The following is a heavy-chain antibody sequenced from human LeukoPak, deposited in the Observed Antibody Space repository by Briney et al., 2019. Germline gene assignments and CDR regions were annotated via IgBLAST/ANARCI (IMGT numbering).Heavy chain of an antibody. CDR1: GFTFTDYY. D-gene: IGHD1-14*01. V-gene: IGHV1-2*06. CDR3: ATDGGNHNFDY. J-gene: IGHJ4*02. CDR2: IILNGGAT. Sequence: GASVKVSCKASGFTFTDYYLHWVRQAPGQGLEWMGRIILNGGATSYAPKFQGRVTLTRDTSISTAYMELIRQTSDDTAVYYCATDGGNHNFDYWGQGTLVTVSS.